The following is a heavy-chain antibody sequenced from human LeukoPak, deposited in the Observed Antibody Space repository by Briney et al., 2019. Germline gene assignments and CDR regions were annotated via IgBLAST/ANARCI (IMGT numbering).Heavy chain of an antibody. V-gene: IGHV3-20*01. CDR2: INWNGGST. CDR1: GFTFDDCG. J-gene: IGHJ4*02. D-gene: IGHD3-10*01. CDR3: ARAYGSGSYYLN. Sequence: GGSLRLPCAASGFTFDDCGMSWVRQAPGKGLEWVSGINWNGGSTNYADSVKGRFTISRDNAKNSLYLQMNSLRVEDTALYHCARAYGSGSYYLNWGQGTLVTVSS.